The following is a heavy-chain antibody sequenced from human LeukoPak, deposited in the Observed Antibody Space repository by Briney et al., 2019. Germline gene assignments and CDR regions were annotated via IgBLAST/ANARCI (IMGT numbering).Heavy chain of an antibody. CDR2: IYTSGST. J-gene: IGHJ6*03. D-gene: IGHD1-26*01. V-gene: IGHV4-4*07. CDR3: ARDHSGSYYYYYYMDV. Sequence: SETLSLTCTVSGGSISSYYWSWIRQPAGKGLEWIGRIYTSGSTNYNPSLKSRVTMSVDTSKNQFSLKLSFVTAADTAVYYCARDHSGSYYYYYYMDVWGKGTTVTVSS. CDR1: GGSISSYY.